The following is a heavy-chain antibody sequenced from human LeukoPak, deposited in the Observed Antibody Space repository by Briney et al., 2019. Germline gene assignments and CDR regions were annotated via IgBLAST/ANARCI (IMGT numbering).Heavy chain of an antibody. J-gene: IGHJ3*01. CDR2: IYFSGST. CDR1: GGSISGYY. V-gene: IGHV4-59*01. Sequence: SETLSLTCTVSGGSISGYYWSWIRQPPGKGLEWIGYIYFSGSTNYNPSLKSRVTISVDTSKKQFSLELTSVTAADTAVYYCARDSYYDSSDAFDVWGQGTMVTVSS. CDR3: ARDSYYDSSDAFDV. D-gene: IGHD3-22*01.